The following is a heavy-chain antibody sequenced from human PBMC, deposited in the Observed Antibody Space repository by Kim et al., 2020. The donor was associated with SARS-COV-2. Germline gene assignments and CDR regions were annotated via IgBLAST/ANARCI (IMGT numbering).Heavy chain of an antibody. CDR2: MNANSGET. CDR1: GYTFTGYD. J-gene: IGHJ6*02. V-gene: IGHV1-8*01. Sequence: ASVKVSCKASGYTFTGYDMSCVGGGGGQGVEWMGWMNANSGETGYAQKFQGRVTLTRNTSISTFYMEVRSLRSEDTAVYYCVDMDVWGQGTTVAVSS. CDR3: VDMDV.